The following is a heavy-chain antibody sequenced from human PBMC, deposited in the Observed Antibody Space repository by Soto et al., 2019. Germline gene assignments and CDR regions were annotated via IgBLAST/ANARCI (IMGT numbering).Heavy chain of an antibody. D-gene: IGHD1-26*01. CDR1: GYTFTSYD. J-gene: IGHJ3*02. CDR3: AAGATRDAFDI. CDR2: MNPSSGNT. V-gene: IGHV1-8*01. Sequence: ASVKVSCKASGYTFTSYDINWVRQATGQGLEWMGWMNPSSGNTGYAQKFQGRVTMTRNTSISTAYMELSSLRSQDTAVYYCAAGATRDAFDIWGQGTMVTVSS.